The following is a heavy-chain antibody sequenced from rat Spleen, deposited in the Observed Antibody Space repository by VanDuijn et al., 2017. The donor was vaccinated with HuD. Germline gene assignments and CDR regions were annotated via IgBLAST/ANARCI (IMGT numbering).Heavy chain of an antibody. D-gene: IGHD1-2*01. CDR2: MSYDGSIT. V-gene: IGHV5-29*01. Sequence: EVQLVESDGGLVQPGRSLKLSCAASGFTFSDYFLAWVRQTPTKGLEWVATMSYDGSITYYRDSVKGRFTISRDNAKSTLYLQMDSLRSEDTATYYCARGFTVAVFWGQGVMVTVSS. J-gene: IGHJ2*01. CDR1: GFTFSDYF. CDR3: ARGFTVAVF.